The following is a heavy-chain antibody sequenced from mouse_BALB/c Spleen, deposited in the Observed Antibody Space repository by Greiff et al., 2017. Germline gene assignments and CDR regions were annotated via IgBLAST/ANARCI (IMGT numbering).Heavy chain of an antibody. CDR2: ISTYYGDA. CDR1: GYTFTDYA. CDR3: ARQDYGSSYDYFDY. D-gene: IGHD1-1*01. Sequence: QVQLQQSGAELVRPGVSVKISCKGSGYTFTDYAMHWVKQSHAKSLEWIGVISTYYGDASYNQKFKGKATMTVDKSSSTAYMELARLTSEDSAIYYWARQDYGSSYDYFDYWGQGTTLTVSA. J-gene: IGHJ2*01. V-gene: IGHV1S137*01.